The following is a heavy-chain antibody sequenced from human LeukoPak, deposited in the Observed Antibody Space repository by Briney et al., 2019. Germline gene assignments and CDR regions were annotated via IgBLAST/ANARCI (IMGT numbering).Heavy chain of an antibody. CDR2: ISSDGRST. J-gene: IGHJ4*02. CDR3: ARISLSGWVNDH. CDR1: GFTFSSHW. V-gene: IGHV3-74*01. D-gene: IGHD6-19*01. Sequence: GGSLRLSCAASGFTFSSHWMHWVCQAPGKGLVWVTRISSDGRSTSYADSVKGRFTISRDNAKNTLYLQMSSLRAEDTAMYYCARISLSGWVNDHWGQGTLVTVSS.